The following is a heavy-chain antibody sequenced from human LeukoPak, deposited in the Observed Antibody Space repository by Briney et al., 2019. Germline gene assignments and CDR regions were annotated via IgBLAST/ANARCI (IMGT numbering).Heavy chain of an antibody. V-gene: IGHV3-21*01. D-gene: IGHD3-3*01. CDR2: ISSSSSYI. CDR1: GFTFSSYS. CDR3: ARAMYYDFWSGYLYYYGMDV. J-gene: IGHJ6*02. Sequence: GGSLRLSCAASGFTFSSYSMNWVRQAPGKGLEWVSSISSSSSYIYYADSVKGRFTISRDNSKNTLYLQMNSLRAEDTAVYYCARAMYYDFWSGYLYYYGMDVWGQGTTVTVSS.